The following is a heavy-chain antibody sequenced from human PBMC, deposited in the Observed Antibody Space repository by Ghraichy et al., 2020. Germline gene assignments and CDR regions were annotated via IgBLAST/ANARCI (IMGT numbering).Heavy chain of an antibody. CDR2: IDYSGRA. J-gene: IGHJ6*02. V-gene: IGHV4-39*01. CDR3: ARQSRFYYYAMDV. D-gene: IGHD3-3*01. Sequence: QTLSLTCNVSGGSIYSSHYYWGLIRQPPGKGLEWIGSIDYSGRAYYNPSLESRLTMSLDTSKNQFSLKMKSVTVADMAVYYCARQSRFYYYAMDVWGQGSTVIVSS. CDR1: GGSIYSSHYY.